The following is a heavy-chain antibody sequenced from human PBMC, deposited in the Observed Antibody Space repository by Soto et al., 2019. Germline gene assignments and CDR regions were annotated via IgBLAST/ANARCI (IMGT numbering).Heavy chain of an antibody. CDR3: ARGSDSAWELLWV. CDR2: IHRSGST. V-gene: IGHV4-34*01. D-gene: IGHD1-26*01. Sequence: SETLSLTCTVYGGPLSGYFWSWIRQPPGKGLEWIGEIHRSGSTNYSPSLKSRVTISADTSNSQFSLKLTSVTAADTAVYYCARGSDSAWELLWVWGQGTPVTFSS. CDR1: GGPLSGYF. J-gene: IGHJ4*02.